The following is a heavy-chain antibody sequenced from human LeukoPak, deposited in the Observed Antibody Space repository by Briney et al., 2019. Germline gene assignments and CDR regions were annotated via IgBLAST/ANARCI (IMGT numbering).Heavy chain of an antibody. CDR2: ISSNGGST. J-gene: IGHJ4*02. CDR1: GFTFSSYA. V-gene: IGHV3-64D*06. D-gene: IGHD3-22*01. CDR3: VKVRYDSSGYSPFDY. Sequence: PGGSLRLSCSASGFTFSSYAMHWVRQAPGKGLEYVSAISSNGGSTYYADSVKGRFTISRDNSKNTLYLQMSSLRAADTAVYYCVKVRYDSSGYSPFDYWGQGTLVTVSS.